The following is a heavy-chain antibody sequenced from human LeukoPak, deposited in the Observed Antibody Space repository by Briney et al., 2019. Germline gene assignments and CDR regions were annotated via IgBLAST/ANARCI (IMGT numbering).Heavy chain of an antibody. D-gene: IGHD1-26*01. CDR1: VDSISCYY. Sequence: PSEALSLACSVSVDSISCYYWSWIRQPPGKGLEWIGYIHCSGSTHYNPSLKSRVTTSIDTSKNQFSLKLSSVTAADTAVYYCARLGSYSDHWGQGTLVTASS. CDR2: IHCSGST. J-gene: IGHJ4*02. CDR3: ARLGSYSDH. V-gene: IGHV4-59*08.